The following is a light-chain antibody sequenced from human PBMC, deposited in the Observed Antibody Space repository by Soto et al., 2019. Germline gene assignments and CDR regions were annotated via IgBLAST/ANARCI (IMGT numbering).Light chain of an antibody. CDR1: QSVSSSS. J-gene: IGKJ2*01. Sequence: EIVLTQSPGTLSLSPGERATLSCRASQSVSSSSLAWYQQKPGQAPRLLIYGTSSRATGIPDKFSGSGSGTDFTLPINRLEPEDSAVYYCQRYGSSLYTFGQGTKLEIK. CDR2: GTS. V-gene: IGKV3-20*01. CDR3: QRYGSSLYT.